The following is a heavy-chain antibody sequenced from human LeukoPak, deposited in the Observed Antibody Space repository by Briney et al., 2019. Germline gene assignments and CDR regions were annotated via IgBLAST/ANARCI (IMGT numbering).Heavy chain of an antibody. CDR1: GFNFSSFA. J-gene: IGHJ4*02. CDR2: ISKTGSIA. V-gene: IGHV3-23*01. CDR3: STESFHY. Sequence: GGSLRLSCVVSGFNFSSFAMNWVRQAPGKGLEWVSIISKTGSIASRADSLKGRFTISRDNSKNTVYLLMNSLRAEDTALYYCSTESFHYWGQGTLVAVSS. D-gene: IGHD3-10*01.